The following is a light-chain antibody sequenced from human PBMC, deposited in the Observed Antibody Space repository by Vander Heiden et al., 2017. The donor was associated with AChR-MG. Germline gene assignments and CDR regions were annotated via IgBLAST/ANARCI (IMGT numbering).Light chain of an antibody. J-gene: IGKJ1*01. V-gene: IGKV1-9*01. CDR1: QAIHSY. CDR2: AAS. Sequence: DIQLTQSPSFLSASVGDRVTITCRASQAIHSYLAWYQQKPGKAPNLLIYAASTLQSGVPSRFSGSGSGTEFTLTISSLQPEDCATYYCQQLNTNTWTFGQGTKVEIK. CDR3: QQLNTNTWT.